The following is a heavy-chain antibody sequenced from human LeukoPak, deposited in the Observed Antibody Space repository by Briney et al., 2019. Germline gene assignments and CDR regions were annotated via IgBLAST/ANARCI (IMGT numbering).Heavy chain of an antibody. J-gene: IGHJ4*02. Sequence: GGSLRLSCAASGFTFSSYSMNWVRQAPGKGLEWVSSISSSSSYIYYADSVKGRFTISRDNAKNLLYLQMNSLRAEDTAVYYCARDRSSSWYTYPDYWGQGTLVTVSS. CDR3: ARDRSSSWYTYPDY. V-gene: IGHV3-21*01. D-gene: IGHD6-13*01. CDR2: ISSSSSYI. CDR1: GFTFSSYS.